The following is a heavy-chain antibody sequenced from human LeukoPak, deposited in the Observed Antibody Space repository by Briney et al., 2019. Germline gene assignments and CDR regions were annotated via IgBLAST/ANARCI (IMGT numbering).Heavy chain of an antibody. D-gene: IGHD5-18*01. V-gene: IGHV3-21*04. CDR3: AKDRSLYSSGRFDP. CDR2: ISSSSSYI. Sequence: GGSLRLSCAASGFTFSSYSMNWVRQAPGKGLEWVSSISSSSSYIYYADSVKGRFTISRDSAKNSLYLQMNSLRAEDTALYYCAKDRSLYSSGRFDPWGQGTLVTVSS. J-gene: IGHJ5*02. CDR1: GFTFSSYS.